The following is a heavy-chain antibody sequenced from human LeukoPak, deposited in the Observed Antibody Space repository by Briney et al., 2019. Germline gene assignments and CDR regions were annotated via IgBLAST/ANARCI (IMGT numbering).Heavy chain of an antibody. CDR2: INPNSGNR. J-gene: IGHJ4*02. D-gene: IGHD2-15*01. V-gene: IGHV1-8*01. Sequence: GASVKVSCKASGYTFTSYDINWVRQATGQGLEWMGWINPNSGNRGYAQQFQGRVTITRDTSIRTAYMELTNLRSEDTAVYYCARADGSPDYWGQGTLVTVSS. CDR3: ARADGSPDY. CDR1: GYTFTSYD.